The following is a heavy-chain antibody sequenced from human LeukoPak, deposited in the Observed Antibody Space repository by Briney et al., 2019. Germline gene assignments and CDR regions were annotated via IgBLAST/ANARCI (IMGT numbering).Heavy chain of an antibody. D-gene: IGHD3-22*01. CDR2: INWNGGST. CDR1: GFTFDDYG. V-gene: IGHV3-20*04. J-gene: IGHJ3*02. CDR3: ARVVPDYYDSSGYYYDI. Sequence: GGSLRLSCAASGFTFDDYGMSWVRQAPGKGLEWVSGINWNGGSTGYADSVKGRFTISRDNAKNSLNLQMNSLRAEDTALYYCARVVPDYYDSSGYYYDIWGQGTMVTVSS.